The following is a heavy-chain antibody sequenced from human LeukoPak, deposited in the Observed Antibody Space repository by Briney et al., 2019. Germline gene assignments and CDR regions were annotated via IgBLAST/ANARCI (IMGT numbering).Heavy chain of an antibody. CDR1: GFTFSSYW. CDR2: IKQDGGQI. CDR3: ARLGARQMLEY. Sequence: GGSLRGSCAASGFTFSSYWMSWVRQAPGKGLEWVANIKQDGGQIYYLESVKGRFTVSRDNAKNSLYLQMNSLRAEDTAVYYCARLGARQMLEYWGQGTLVTVSS. V-gene: IGHV3-7*01. D-gene: IGHD4-17*01. J-gene: IGHJ4*02.